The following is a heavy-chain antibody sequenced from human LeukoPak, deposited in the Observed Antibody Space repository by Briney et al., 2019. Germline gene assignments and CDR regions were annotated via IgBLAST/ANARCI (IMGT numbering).Heavy chain of an antibody. J-gene: IGHJ4*02. Sequence: GGSLRLSCAASGFTFSNYAMSWVRQAPGKGLEWVSGINVSGGSTFYADSVRGRFTISRDNSKNTLYLQMNSLRAEDTAVYYCAKDQYCASTSCYVGYWGQGTLATVSS. CDR1: GFTFSNYA. CDR2: INVSGGST. CDR3: AKDQYCASTSCYVGY. D-gene: IGHD2-2*01. V-gene: IGHV3-23*01.